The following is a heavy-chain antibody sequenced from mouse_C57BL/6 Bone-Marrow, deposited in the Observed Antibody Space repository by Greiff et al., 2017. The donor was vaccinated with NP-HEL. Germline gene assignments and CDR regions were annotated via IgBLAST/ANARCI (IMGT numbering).Heavy chain of an antibody. V-gene: IGHV14-2*01. D-gene: IGHD1-1*01. J-gene: IGHJ1*03. CDR1: GFNIKDYY. Sequence: EVQLQQSGAELVKPGASVKLSCTASGFNIKDYYMHWVKQRTEQGLEWIGRIDPEDGETKYATKFQGKATITSDTSSNTAYLQLSSLTSEDTAVYYCARRGGNYGSFHWYFDVWGTGTTVTVSS. CDR3: ARRGGNYGSFHWYFDV. CDR2: IDPEDGET.